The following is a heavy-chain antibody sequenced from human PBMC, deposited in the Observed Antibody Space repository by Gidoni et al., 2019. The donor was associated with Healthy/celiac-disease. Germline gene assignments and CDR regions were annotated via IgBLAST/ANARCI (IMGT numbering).Heavy chain of an antibody. D-gene: IGHD6-19*01. Sequence: QLQLQESGPGLVKPSETLSLTCPVSGGSISSSSYYWGWIRQPPGKGLAVCGSIYYSGSTYYNPSLKSRVTISVDTSKNQFSLKLSSVTAADTAVYYCARHGRIVAVAGTTGYYGMDVWGQGTTVTVSS. CDR2: IYYSGST. CDR1: GGSISSSSYY. J-gene: IGHJ6*02. CDR3: ARHGRIVAVAGTTGYYGMDV. V-gene: IGHV4-39*01.